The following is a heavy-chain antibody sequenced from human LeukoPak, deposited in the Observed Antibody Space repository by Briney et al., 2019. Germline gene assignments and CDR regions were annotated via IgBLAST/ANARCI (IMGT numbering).Heavy chain of an antibody. CDR2: IKSKTNGGTT. CDR1: GFTVSSYY. D-gene: IGHD3-22*01. J-gene: IGHJ3*02. V-gene: IGHV3-15*01. CDR3: TTDRSYDSAFDM. Sequence: PGGSLRLSCAASGFTVSSYYMTWVRQAPGKGLEWVGRIKSKTNGGTTDYAAPVKGRFTISRDDSKNTLYLQMNSLKTEDTAVYYCTTDRSYDSAFDMWGQGTMVTVSS.